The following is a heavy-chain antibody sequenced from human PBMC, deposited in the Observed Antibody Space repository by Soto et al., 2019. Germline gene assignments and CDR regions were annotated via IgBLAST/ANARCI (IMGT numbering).Heavy chain of an antibody. CDR1: GFTFSTVW. Sequence: EAQLVESGGGLVKPGGSLRLSCAASGFTFSTVWMHWVRQAPGKGLEWVGRIKSTIDGETTDYAAPVIGRFSISRDESKNTLYLKKYSFITEDTLVDDCTPLSFYNVRGWYEGSDLGQGTLVTVSS. V-gene: IGHV3-15*07. CDR3: TPLSFYNVRGWYEGSD. D-gene: IGHD6-19*01. J-gene: IGHJ4*02. CDR2: IKSTIDGETT.